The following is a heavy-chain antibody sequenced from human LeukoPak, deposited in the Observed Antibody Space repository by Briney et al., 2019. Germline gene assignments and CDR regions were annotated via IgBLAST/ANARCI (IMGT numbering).Heavy chain of an antibody. Sequence: GGSLRLSCAASAFTFSTYGMHWVRQAPGKGLEWMAFIRYDGTNKYYANSVKGRFTISRDNSKNTLYLQMNSLRPEDTAIFYCAKGGRSRGDAFDIWGQGTMVTVSS. J-gene: IGHJ3*02. CDR1: AFTFSTYG. D-gene: IGHD3-10*01. CDR3: AKGGRSRGDAFDI. V-gene: IGHV3-30*02. CDR2: IRYDGTNK.